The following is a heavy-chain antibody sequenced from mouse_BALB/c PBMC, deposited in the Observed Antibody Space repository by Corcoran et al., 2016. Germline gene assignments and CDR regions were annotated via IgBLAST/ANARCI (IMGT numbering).Heavy chain of an antibody. CDR1: GYTFTTYV. CDR3: AREVPGGYPFDW. J-gene: IGHJ2*01. V-gene: IGHV1S136*01. D-gene: IGHD2-2*01. Sequence: EVQLQQSGPELVKPGASVKMSCKASGYTFTTYVIHWVKQKPGQGLEWIGYIYPYNDGTKYNEKFKGKATLTSDKSSSTAYMELSSLTSEDSAVYYCAREVPGGYPFDWWGQGTTLTVSS. CDR2: IYPYNDGT.